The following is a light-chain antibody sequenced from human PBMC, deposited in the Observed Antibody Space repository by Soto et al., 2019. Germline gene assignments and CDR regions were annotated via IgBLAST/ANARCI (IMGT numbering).Light chain of an antibody. CDR1: QGISNY. CDR2: AAS. CDR3: LRHDPYPWT. V-gene: IGKV1-17*03. J-gene: IGKJ1*01. Sequence: DINMTQSPSAISASVVDIANTTSLRSQGISNYLAWFQLKPGKVPKRLMYAASTLQSGVPSRFSGSGSGTEFTLTISSLQPEDFAPYYCLRHDPYPWTFGQGTKVDIK.